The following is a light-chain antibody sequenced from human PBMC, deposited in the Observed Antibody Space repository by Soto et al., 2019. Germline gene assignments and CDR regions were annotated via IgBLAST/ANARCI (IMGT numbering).Light chain of an antibody. CDR2: DDN. V-gene: IGLV1-51*01. CDR1: SSNIGGNS. J-gene: IGLJ1*01. Sequence: QSVMTQPPSVSAAPGQKVTISCSGSSSNIGGNSVSWYQQLPGTAPKLLIYDDNKRPSGIPDRVSGSKSGTSATLGITGFQTGDEADYYCGSWDSSLSAYVFGNGTKVTV. CDR3: GSWDSSLSAYV.